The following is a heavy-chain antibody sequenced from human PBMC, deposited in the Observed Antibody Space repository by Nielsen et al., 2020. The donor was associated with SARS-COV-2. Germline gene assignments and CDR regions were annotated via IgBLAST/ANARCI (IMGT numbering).Heavy chain of an antibody. CDR1: GFTVSSNY. D-gene: IGHD5-18*01. CDR2: IYSGGST. J-gene: IGHJ6*02. CDR3: ARGGYSYGPNYYYGMDV. Sequence: GESLKISCAASGFTVSSNYMSWVRQAPGKGLEWVSVIYSGGSTYYADSVKGRFTISRDNSKNTLYLQMNSLRAEDTAVYYCARGGYSYGPNYYYGMDVWGQGTTVTVSS. V-gene: IGHV3-53*01.